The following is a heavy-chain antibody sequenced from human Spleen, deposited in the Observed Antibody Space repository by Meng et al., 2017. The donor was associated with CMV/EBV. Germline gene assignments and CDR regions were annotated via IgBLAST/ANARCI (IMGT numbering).Heavy chain of an antibody. CDR2: VSGSGGTT. CDR1: FTFSNYA. J-gene: IGHJ6*02. D-gene: IGHD2-2*01. V-gene: IGHV3-23*01. Sequence: FTFSNYAMSWVRQAPGKGLEWVSAVSGSGGTTYYADSVRGRFTVSRDNSKNTLCLQMNSLRAEDTAIYYCAKGLYCSSTSCFKPMDVWGQGTTVTVSS. CDR3: AKGLYCSSTSCFKPMDV.